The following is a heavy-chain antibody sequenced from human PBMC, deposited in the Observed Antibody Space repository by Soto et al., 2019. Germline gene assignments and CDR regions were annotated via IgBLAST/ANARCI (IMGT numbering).Heavy chain of an antibody. V-gene: IGHV5-51*01. CDR3: ARLRNYDFWSGYFANWFDP. D-gene: IGHD3-3*01. CDR2: IYPGDSDT. J-gene: IGHJ5*02. CDR1: GYSFTSYW. Sequence: PGESLKISCKGSGYSFTSYWIGWVRQMPGKGLEWMGIIYPGDSDTRYSPSFQGQVTISADKSISTAYLQWSSLKASDTAMYYCARLRNYDFWSGYFANWFDPWGQGTLVTVSP.